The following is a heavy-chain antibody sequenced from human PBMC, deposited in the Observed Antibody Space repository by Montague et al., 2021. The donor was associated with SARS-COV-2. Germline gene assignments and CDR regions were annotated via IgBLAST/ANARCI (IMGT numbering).Heavy chain of an antibody. D-gene: IGHD3-22*01. CDR1: GGSFSDNF. V-gene: IGHV4-34*01. Sequence: SETLSLTCAVSGGSFSDNFWTWIRQTPGKGLEWIGEINRSGSTNYNLSLKSRLSISIDTSKTQFYLNLRSSTAADTAIYYCARIGYYDRSGFSDFVRWFDPWGQGTLVTVSS. CDR2: INRSGST. J-gene: IGHJ5*02. CDR3: ARIGYYDRSGFSDFVRWFDP.